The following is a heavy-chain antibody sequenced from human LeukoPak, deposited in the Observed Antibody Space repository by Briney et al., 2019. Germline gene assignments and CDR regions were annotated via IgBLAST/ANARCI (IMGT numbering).Heavy chain of an antibody. Sequence: GGSLRLSCAASGFTFSSYSMNWVRQAPGKGLEWVSSISSSSSYIYYADSVKGRFTISRDNAKNSLYLQMNSLRAEDTAVYYCARPEGDCYKVRYYMDVWGKGTTVTVSS. CDR1: GFTFSSYS. V-gene: IGHV3-21*01. CDR3: ARPEGDCYKVRYYMDV. D-gene: IGHD5-24*01. J-gene: IGHJ6*03. CDR2: ISSSSSYI.